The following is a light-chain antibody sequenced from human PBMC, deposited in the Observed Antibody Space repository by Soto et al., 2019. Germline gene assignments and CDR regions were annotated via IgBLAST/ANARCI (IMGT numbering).Light chain of an antibody. Sequence: DIQMTQSPSSLSAFVGDRVTITCRASQDIKKYLAWFQQKPGKAPKSLIYGASSLHRGVPSRFSGSGSGTEFTLTISGLQPDDFAIYYCQQYKNYYPTFGQGTRVEIK. V-gene: IGKV1-16*01. CDR1: QDIKKY. CDR2: GAS. CDR3: QQYKNYYPT. J-gene: IGKJ1*01.